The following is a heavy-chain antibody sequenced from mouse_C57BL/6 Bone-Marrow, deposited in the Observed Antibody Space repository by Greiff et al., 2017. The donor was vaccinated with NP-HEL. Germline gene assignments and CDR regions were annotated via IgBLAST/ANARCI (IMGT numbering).Heavy chain of an antibody. CDR2: LSSGGDYI. J-gene: IGHJ2*01. CDR3: TRRSLLWSFDY. Sequence: EVKLVESGEGSVKPGGSLKLSCAASGFTFSSYAMSWVRQTPEQRLEWVAYLSSGGDYIYYAATVKGRFTISRANARNTLYLQMSSLKSEDTAMYYCTRRSLLWSFDYWGQGTTLTVSS. D-gene: IGHD1-1*02. CDR1: GFTFSSYA. V-gene: IGHV5-9-1*02.